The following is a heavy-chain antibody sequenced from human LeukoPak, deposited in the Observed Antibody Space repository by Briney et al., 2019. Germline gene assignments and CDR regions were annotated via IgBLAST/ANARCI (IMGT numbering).Heavy chain of an antibody. Sequence: SVKVSCKASGGTFNSYAISWVRQAPGQGLEWMGGIIPVFGTAIYAQKFQGRVTITADESTSTAYMELSTLRSEDTAVYYCAKDPYYGSGSYYDYWGQGTLVTVSS. V-gene: IGHV1-69*13. CDR2: IIPVFGTA. D-gene: IGHD3-10*01. CDR3: AKDPYYGSGSYYDY. J-gene: IGHJ4*02. CDR1: GGTFNSYA.